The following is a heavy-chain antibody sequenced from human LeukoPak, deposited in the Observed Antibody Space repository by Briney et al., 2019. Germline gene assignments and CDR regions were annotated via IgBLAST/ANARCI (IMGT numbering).Heavy chain of an antibody. J-gene: IGHJ4*02. CDR2: IYSSGST. V-gene: IGHV4-4*07. CDR1: GDFFSTYY. D-gene: IGHD4-17*01. Sequence: SETLSLTCTVSGDFFSTYYWSWIRQPAGKGLEWIGHIYSSGSTNYNPSLKSRVTISVDTSKNQFSLKLSSVTAADTAVYYCARGGLGDYDYWGQGTLVTVSS. CDR3: ARGGLGDYDY.